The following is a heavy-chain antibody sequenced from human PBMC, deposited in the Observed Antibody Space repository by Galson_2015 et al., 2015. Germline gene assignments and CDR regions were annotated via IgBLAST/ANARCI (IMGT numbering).Heavy chain of an antibody. CDR3: ATLFSAADTSAPIDY. Sequence: TLSLTCAVSGGSISSSNWWSWVRQPPGKGLEWIGEIYHSGSTNYNPSLKSRVTISVDKSKNQFSLKLSSVTAADTAVYYCATLFSAADTSAPIDYWGQGTLVTVSS. V-gene: IGHV4-4*02. J-gene: IGHJ4*02. D-gene: IGHD6-13*01. CDR1: GGSISSSNW. CDR2: IYHSGST.